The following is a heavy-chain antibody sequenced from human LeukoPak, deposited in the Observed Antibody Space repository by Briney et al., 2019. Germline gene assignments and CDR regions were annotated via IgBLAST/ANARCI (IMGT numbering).Heavy chain of an antibody. CDR2: IYPGDSDT. J-gene: IGHJ4*02. V-gene: IGHV5-51*01. CDR3: ARHVPYSGSYYFDY. D-gene: IGHD1-26*01. CDR1: GYSFSTYW. Sequence: ESLDISCKGSGYSFSTYWIGWVRQMPGKGLEWMGIIYPGDSDTRYSPSFQGQVTISVDKSISTAYMQWSSLKASDTAMYYCARHVPYSGSYYFDYWGQVTVVTASS.